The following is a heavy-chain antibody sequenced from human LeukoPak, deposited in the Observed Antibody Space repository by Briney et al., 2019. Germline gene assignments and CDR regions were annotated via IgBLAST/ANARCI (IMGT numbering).Heavy chain of an antibody. D-gene: IGHD3-9*01. Sequence: GGSLRLSCAASGFTFSSYAMSWVRQAPGKGLEWVSAISGSGGSTYYADSVKGRFTISRDNSKNTLYLQMNSLRAEDTAVYYCARDARYYDILTGYYGPDYYYGMDVWGQGTTVTVSS. V-gene: IGHV3-23*01. CDR2: ISGSGGST. CDR3: ARDARYYDILTGYYGPDYYYGMDV. J-gene: IGHJ6*02. CDR1: GFTFSSYA.